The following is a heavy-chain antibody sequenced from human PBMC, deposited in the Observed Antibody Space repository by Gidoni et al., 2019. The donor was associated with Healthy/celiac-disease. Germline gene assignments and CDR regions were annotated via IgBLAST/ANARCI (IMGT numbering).Heavy chain of an antibody. Sequence: EVQLVESGGGLVKPGGSLRLSSAASGFTFSSYSMNWVRQAPGKGLEWVSSISSSSSYIYYADSVKGRFTISRDNAKNSLYLQMNSLRAEDTAVYYCARGSYYDFWSGSNPNWFDPWGQGTLVTVSS. V-gene: IGHV3-21*01. D-gene: IGHD3-3*01. CDR1: GFTFSSYS. J-gene: IGHJ5*02. CDR2: ISSSSSYI. CDR3: ARGSYYDFWSGSNPNWFDP.